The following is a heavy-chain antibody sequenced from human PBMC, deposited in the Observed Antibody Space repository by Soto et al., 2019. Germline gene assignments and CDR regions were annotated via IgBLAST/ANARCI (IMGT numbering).Heavy chain of an antibody. V-gene: IGHV3-11*01. Sequence: NPGGSLRLSCAASGFTFSDYYMTWIRQAPGSGLEWVSYISSSSGTISYANSVKGRCTISRDNAQNSLYLQMTSLRAEDTAVYYCARGTYRSKTDFDYWGQGTLVTVSS. J-gene: IGHJ4*02. CDR1: GFTFSDYY. CDR2: ISSSSGTI. D-gene: IGHD6-13*01. CDR3: ARGTYRSKTDFDY.